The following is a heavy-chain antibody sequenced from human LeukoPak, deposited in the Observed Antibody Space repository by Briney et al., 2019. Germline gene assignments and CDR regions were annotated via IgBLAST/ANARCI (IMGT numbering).Heavy chain of an antibody. CDR3: ARQPTSGREPTSGRPLDY. J-gene: IGHJ4*02. V-gene: IGHV4-4*07. CDR1: GGSISGYF. D-gene: IGHD2-8*01. CDR2: IYSSGSN. Sequence: SETLSLTCTVSGGSISGYFWSWIRQPAGKGLEWIGRIYSSGSNNYNPSLKSRVTMSLDTSKNHLSLNLSSVTAADTAVYYCARQPTSGREPTSGRPLDYWGQGTLVTVSS.